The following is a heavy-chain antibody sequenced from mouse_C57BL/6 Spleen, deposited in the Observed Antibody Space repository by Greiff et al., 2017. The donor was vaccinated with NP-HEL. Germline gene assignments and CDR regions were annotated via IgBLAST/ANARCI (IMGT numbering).Heavy chain of an antibody. V-gene: IGHV1-80*01. CDR2: IYPGDGDT. J-gene: IGHJ1*03. Sequence: QVQLKQSGAELVKPGASVKISCKASGYAFSSYWMNWVKQRPGKGLEWIGQIYPGDGDTNYNGKFKGKATLTADKSSSTAYMQLSSLTSEDSAVYFCARSGYYGQGYFDVWGTGTTVTVSS. CDR1: GYAFSSYW. CDR3: ARSGYYGQGYFDV. D-gene: IGHD1-1*01.